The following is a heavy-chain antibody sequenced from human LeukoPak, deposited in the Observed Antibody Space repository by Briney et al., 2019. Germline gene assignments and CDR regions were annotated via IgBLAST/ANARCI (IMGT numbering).Heavy chain of an antibody. CDR2: IISSSSFI. Sequence: GGSLRLSCAASGFTFSSYTMNWVRQAPGKGLEWVSSIISSSSFIYCADSVKGRFTISRDNAKNSLYLQMNSLRAEDTAVNYCARDFGGYCSSSSCYLGFLDYWGQGTLVTVSS. CDR1: GFTFSSYT. V-gene: IGHV3-21*03. J-gene: IGHJ4*02. CDR3: ARDFGGYCSSSSCYLGFLDY. D-gene: IGHD2-2*01.